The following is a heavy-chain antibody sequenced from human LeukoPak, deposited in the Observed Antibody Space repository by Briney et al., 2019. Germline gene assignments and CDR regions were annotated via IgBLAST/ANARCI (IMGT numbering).Heavy chain of an antibody. CDR3: AREVRSYGGITHDAFDI. CDR1: GYTFTGYY. CDR2: INPNSGGT. J-gene: IGHJ3*02. D-gene: IGHD4-23*01. Sequence: ASVKVSCKASGYTFTGYYMHWVRQAPGQGLEWMGWINPNSGGTNYAQKFQGRVTMTRDTSISTAYMELSRLRSDDTAVYYCAREVRSYGGITHDAFDIWGQGTMVTVSS. V-gene: IGHV1-2*02.